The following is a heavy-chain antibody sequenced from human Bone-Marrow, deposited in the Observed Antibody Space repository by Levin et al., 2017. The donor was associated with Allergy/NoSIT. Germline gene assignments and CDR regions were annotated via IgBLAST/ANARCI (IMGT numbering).Heavy chain of an antibody. CDR3: AHRGVGYGDYTQYNFDY. D-gene: IGHD4-17*01. CDR1: GFSLSTSGVA. V-gene: IGHV2-5*02. Sequence: TLSLTLTCTFSGFSLSTSGVAVGWIRHPPGKALEWLALIYWDNDRRYSPSLKSRLTITKDTSKNQVVLTMTKMDPVDTATYYCAHRGVGYGDYTQYNFDYWGQGTLVTVSS. CDR2: IYWDNDR. J-gene: IGHJ4*02.